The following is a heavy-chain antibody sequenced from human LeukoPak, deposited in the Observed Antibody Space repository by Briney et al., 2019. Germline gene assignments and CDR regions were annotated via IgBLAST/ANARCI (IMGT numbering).Heavy chain of an antibody. CDR3: ARVIDVAAAGYFDS. Sequence: SETLSLTCTVSGFSITTGYYWAWIRQPPGKGLEWIGTIFRIGSTYYNPSLKSRVTISVDTSKNQFSLKLSSVTATDTALYYCARVIDVAAAGYFDSWGQGTQVTVSS. D-gene: IGHD6-13*01. V-gene: IGHV4-38-2*02. CDR1: GFSITTGYY. J-gene: IGHJ4*02. CDR2: IFRIGST.